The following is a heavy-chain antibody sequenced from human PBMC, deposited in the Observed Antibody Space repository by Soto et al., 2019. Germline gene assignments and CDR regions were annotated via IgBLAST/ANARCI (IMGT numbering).Heavy chain of an antibody. CDR2: IYWNDDK. Sequence: GSGPTLVNPTQTLTLTCTFSGFSLSTSGVGVGWIRQPPGKALEWLALIYWNDDKRYSPSLKSRLTITKDTSKNQVVLTMTNMDPVDTATYYCAHRQRVGIVVVPAVIDFDYWGQGTLVTVSS. CDR1: GFSLSTSGVG. V-gene: IGHV2-5*01. J-gene: IGHJ4*02. D-gene: IGHD2-2*01. CDR3: AHRQRVGIVVVPAVIDFDY.